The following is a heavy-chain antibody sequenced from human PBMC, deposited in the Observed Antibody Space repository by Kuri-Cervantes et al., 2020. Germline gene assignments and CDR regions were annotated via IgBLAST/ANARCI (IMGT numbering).Heavy chain of an antibody. Sequence: ASVKVSCKASGYTFTGYYMHWVRQAPGQGLEWMGWINPNSGGTGYAQKFQGRVTMTRDTSTSTVYMELSSLRSEDTAVYYCARGAYSGSYYWFDPWGQGTLVTVSS. CDR1: GYTFTGYY. CDR3: ARGAYSGSYYWFDP. V-gene: IGHV1-2*02. J-gene: IGHJ5*02. D-gene: IGHD1-26*01. CDR2: INPNSGGT.